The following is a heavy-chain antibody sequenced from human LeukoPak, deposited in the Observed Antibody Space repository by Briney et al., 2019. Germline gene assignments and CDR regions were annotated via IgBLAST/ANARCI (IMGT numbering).Heavy chain of an antibody. D-gene: IGHD3-10*01. V-gene: IGHV3-23*01. CDR3: ADYGSGNYDY. J-gene: IGHJ4*02. Sequence: GRSLRLSCAASGFTFSSYAMSWVHQAPGKGLEWVSAISGSGGSTYYADSVKGRFTISRDNSKNTLYLQMNSLRAEDTAVYYCADYGSGNYDYWGQGTLVTVSS. CDR2: ISGSGGST. CDR1: GFTFSSYA.